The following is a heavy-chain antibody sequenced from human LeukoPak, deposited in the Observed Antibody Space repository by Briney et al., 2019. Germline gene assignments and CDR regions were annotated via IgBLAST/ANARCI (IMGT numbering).Heavy chain of an antibody. CDR2: INPSGGST. CDR3: ARATLLRYVLDY. CDR1: GYTFTRYY. V-gene: IGHV1-46*01. D-gene: IGHD2-15*01. Sequence: ASVKVSCKASGYTFTRYYIHWVRQAPGQGLEWMGIINPSGGSTSYAQKFQGRVTMTRDTSTSTVYMELSSLRSEDTAVYYCARATLLRYVLDYWGQGTLVTVSS. J-gene: IGHJ4*02.